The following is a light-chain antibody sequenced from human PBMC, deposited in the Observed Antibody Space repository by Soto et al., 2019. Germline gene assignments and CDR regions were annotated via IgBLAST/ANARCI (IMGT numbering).Light chain of an antibody. Sequence: DIQLTQSPSTLSASFGGRVAITCRASQSIRYAFSWYQQEPGKDPKVLVYDASILASGVYSRFSGRGSGQEFTRNISGLRPDDFAEYYCQQYDNYSSTFGPGTKVDI. CDR3: QQYDNYSST. V-gene: IGKV1-5*01. J-gene: IGKJ1*01. CDR1: QSIRYA. CDR2: DAS.